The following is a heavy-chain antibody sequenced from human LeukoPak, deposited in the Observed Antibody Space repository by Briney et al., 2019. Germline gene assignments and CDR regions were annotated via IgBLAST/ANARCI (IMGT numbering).Heavy chain of an antibody. J-gene: IGHJ4*02. V-gene: IGHV4-59*01. CDR1: GGSISSYY. D-gene: IGHD3-22*01. Sequence: KPSETLSLTCTVSGGSISSYYWSWIRQPPGKGLEWIGYIYYSGSTNYNPSLKSRVTISVDTSKNQFSLKLSSMTAADTAVYYCARGYYDSSGYYQYIFDYWGQGTLVTVSS. CDR3: ARGYYDSSGYYQYIFDY. CDR2: IYYSGST.